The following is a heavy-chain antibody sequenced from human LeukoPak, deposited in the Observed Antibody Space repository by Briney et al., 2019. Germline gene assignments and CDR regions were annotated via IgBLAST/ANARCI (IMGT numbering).Heavy chain of an antibody. V-gene: IGHV3-21*01. CDR2: ISISSSYI. D-gene: IGHD6-13*01. CDR1: GVTFSIYS. CDR3: ARAAYSSSWPNHYFYYYMEV. J-gene: IGHJ6*03. Sequence: GGSLRPSCAASGVTFSIYSMNWVRQAPGKGLEWVSSISISSSYIYYADSVKGRFTISRDNAKNTLYLQMNSLRAEDTAVYYCARAAYSSSWPNHYFYYYMEVWGKGTTVTVS.